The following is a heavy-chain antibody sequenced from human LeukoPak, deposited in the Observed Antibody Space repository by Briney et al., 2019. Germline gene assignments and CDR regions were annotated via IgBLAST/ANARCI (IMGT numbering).Heavy chain of an antibody. CDR1: GFTFSSYA. CDR2: ISGSGGST. Sequence: GSLRLSCAASGFTFSSYAMSWVRQAPGKGLEWVSAISGSGGSTYYADSVKGRFTISRDNSKNTLYLQMNSLRAVDTAVYYCAKAALVVPAAMPDYWGQGTLVTVSS. J-gene: IGHJ4*02. CDR3: AKAALVVPAAMPDY. D-gene: IGHD2-2*01. V-gene: IGHV3-23*01.